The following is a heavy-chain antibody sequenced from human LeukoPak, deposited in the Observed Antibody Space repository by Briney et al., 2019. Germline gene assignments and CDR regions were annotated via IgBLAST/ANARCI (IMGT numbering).Heavy chain of an antibody. J-gene: IGHJ1*01. D-gene: IGHD3-22*01. Sequence: SETLSLTCSVSGYYISSGYFWGWIRQPPGKGLEWIGNIYHSGSTNYSPSLNSRVTISVDTSKNQFSLKLNSVTAADTAVYYCTRSPGYYDGSDYYDGYFQDWGQGTLVTVSS. CDR1: GYYISSGYF. V-gene: IGHV4-38-2*01. CDR3: TRSPGYYDGSDYYDGYFQD. CDR2: IYHSGST.